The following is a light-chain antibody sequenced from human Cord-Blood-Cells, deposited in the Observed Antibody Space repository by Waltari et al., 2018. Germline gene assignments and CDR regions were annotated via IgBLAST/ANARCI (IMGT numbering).Light chain of an antibody. Sequence: QSALPQPASVSGSPGQSITISCTGTSSAVGGYNSVSLYQQHPGKAPKLMIYEVSNRPSGVSNRFSGSKSGNTASLTISGLQAEDEADYYCSSYTSSSTLWVFGGGTKLTVL. J-gene: IGLJ3*02. CDR1: SSAVGGYNS. CDR2: EVS. V-gene: IGLV2-14*01. CDR3: SSYTSSSTLWV.